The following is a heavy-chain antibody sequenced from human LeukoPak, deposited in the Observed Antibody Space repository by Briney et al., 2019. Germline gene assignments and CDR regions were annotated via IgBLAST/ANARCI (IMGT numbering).Heavy chain of an antibody. CDR3: TKYSSGWLDAFDI. V-gene: IGHV3-49*03. CDR2: IRSIAYGGTT. Sequence: GGSLRLSCTASGFTFGDYAMSWFRQAPGKGLEWVGFIRSIAYGGTTEYAASVKGRFTISRDDSKSIAYLQMNSLKTEDTAVYYCTKYSSGWLDAFDIWGQGTMVTVSS. CDR1: GFTFGDYA. D-gene: IGHD6-19*01. J-gene: IGHJ3*02.